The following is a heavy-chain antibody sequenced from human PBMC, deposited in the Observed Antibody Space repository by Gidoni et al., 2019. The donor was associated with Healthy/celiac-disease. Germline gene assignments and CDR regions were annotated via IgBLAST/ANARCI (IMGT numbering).Heavy chain of an antibody. CDR2: IYYSGST. D-gene: IGHD6-19*01. V-gene: IGHV4-39*01. Sequence: QLQLQESGPGLVKPSETLSLTCTVSGASISSSSYYGGWVRRPPGKGLAWIGSIYYSGSTYSNPSLKSRVTISVDTSKNQFSLKLSSVTAADTAVYYCARREQWLAPFDYWGQGTLVTVSS. CDR1: GASISSSSYY. CDR3: ARREQWLAPFDY. J-gene: IGHJ4*02.